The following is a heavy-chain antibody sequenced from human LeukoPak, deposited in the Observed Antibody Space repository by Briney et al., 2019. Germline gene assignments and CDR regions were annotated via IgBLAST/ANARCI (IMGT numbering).Heavy chain of an antibody. CDR1: GFTFSSYA. J-gene: IGHJ4*02. D-gene: IGHD4-17*01. CDR3: AKGRGTAVTSAANY. V-gene: IGHV3-23*01. CDR2: ISGSGDNT. Sequence: GGSLRLSCAASGFTFSSYAMSWVRQAPGKGLEWVSSISGSGDNTYYADSVKDRFSISRDNSKATVSLQMNSLRAEDTAVYYCAKGRGTAVTSAANYWGQGTLVTVSS.